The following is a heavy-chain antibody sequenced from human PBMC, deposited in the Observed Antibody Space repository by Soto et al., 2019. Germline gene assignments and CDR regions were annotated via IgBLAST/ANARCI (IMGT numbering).Heavy chain of an antibody. CDR3: ARDLSSEENYVRVSYRYTYFDY. CDR1: GCTFSCYA. J-gene: IGHJ4*02. Sequence: SSVHGCCKAAGCTFSCYAISLVRHALGEGLEWMGGIIPIFGTANYAQKFQGRVTITADKSTSTAYMELSSLRSEDTAVYYCARDLSSEENYVRVSYRYTYFDYWGKGSLVTVSS. CDR2: IIPIFGTA. D-gene: IGHD3-16*02. V-gene: IGHV1-69*06.